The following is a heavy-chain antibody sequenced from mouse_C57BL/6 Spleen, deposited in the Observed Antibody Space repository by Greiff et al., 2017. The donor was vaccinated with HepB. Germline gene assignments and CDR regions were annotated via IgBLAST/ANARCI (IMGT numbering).Heavy chain of an antibody. CDR2: ISDGGSYT. Sequence: EVKLMESGGGLVKPGGSLKLSCAASGFTFSSYAMSWVRQTPEKRLEWVATISDGGSYTYYPDNVKGRFTISRDNAKNNLYLQMSQLKSEDTAMYYCARGGTTVVAPYYFDYWGQGTTLTVSS. V-gene: IGHV5-4*03. CDR1: GFTFSSYA. CDR3: ARGGTTVVAPYYFDY. J-gene: IGHJ2*01. D-gene: IGHD1-1*01.